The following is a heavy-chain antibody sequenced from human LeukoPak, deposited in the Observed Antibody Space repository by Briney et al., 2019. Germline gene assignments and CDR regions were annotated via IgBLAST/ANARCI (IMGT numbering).Heavy chain of an antibody. CDR3: ARNFDMKGFDP. CDR2: INSDSGFT. J-gene: IGHJ5*02. D-gene: IGHD3-9*01. V-gene: IGHV1-2*02. CDR1: GYTFTGYC. Sequence: ASVKVSCKASGYTFTGYCMNWVRQAPGQGLEWMGWINSDSGFTKYAQKFQGRVTMTRDTSITTVYMDLTRLTSDDTAVYYCARNFDMKGFDPWGQGTLVTVSS.